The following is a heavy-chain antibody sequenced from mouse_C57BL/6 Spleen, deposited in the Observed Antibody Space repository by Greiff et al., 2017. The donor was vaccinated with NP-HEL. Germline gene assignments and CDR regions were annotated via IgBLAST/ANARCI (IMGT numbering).Heavy chain of an antibody. J-gene: IGHJ4*01. Sequence: EVQLVESGGGLVQPGGSLKLSCAASGFTFSDYYMYWVRQTPEKRLEWVAYISNGGGSTYYPDTVKGRFTISRDNAKNTLYLQMSRLKSEDTAMYYCARGGYGSSLRAMDYWGQGTSVTVSS. CDR1: GFTFSDYY. D-gene: IGHD1-1*01. CDR3: ARGGYGSSLRAMDY. CDR2: ISNGGGST. V-gene: IGHV5-12*01.